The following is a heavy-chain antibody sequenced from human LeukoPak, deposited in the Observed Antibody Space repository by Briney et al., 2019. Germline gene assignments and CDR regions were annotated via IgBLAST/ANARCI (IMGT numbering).Heavy chain of an antibody. V-gene: IGHV3-23*01. CDR3: ARDTLGEGEDANYAVYYFDY. J-gene: IGHJ4*02. CDR1: DFSFATYG. CDR2: VTGGDPTT. D-gene: IGHD4/OR15-4a*01. Sequence: GGSLRLSCAASDFSFATYGMGWVRQAPGRGLEWVSSVTGGDPTTYYADSVKGRFTISRDNSKNTLYLQMNSLRAEDTAIYYCARDTLGEGEDANYAVYYFDYWGQGTPVTVSS.